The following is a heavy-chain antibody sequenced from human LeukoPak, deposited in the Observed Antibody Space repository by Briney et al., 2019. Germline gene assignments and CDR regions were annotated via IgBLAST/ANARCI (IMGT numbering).Heavy chain of an antibody. J-gene: IGHJ4*02. CDR1: GGTFSSYA. CDR3: AKSRSGSPHSFDY. D-gene: IGHD1-26*01. V-gene: IGHV3-30*04. CDR2: ISYDGSNK. Sequence: PGGSLRLFCAASGGTFSSYAMHWVRQAPGKGLEWVAVISYDGSNKYYADSVKGRFTISRDNSKNTLYLQMNSLRAEDTAVYYCAKSRSGSPHSFDYWGQGTLVTVSS.